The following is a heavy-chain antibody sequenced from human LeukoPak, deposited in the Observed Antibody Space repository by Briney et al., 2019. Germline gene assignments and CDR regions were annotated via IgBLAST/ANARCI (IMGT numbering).Heavy chain of an antibody. V-gene: IGHV4-59*01. J-gene: IGHJ4*02. Sequence: SETLSLTCTVSGGSISSYYWSWIRQPPGKGLEWIGFIYYSGSTHYKPSLKSRGTISVDTSKNQYSLKLSSVAAADTAVYYCARSSESYDSSGYYSYYFDYWGQGTLVTVSS. CDR3: ARSSESYDSSGYYSYYFDY. CDR2: IYYSGST. CDR1: GGSISSYY. D-gene: IGHD3-22*01.